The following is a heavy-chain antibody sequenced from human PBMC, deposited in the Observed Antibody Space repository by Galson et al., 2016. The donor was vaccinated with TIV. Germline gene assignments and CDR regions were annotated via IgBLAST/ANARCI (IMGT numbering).Heavy chain of an antibody. V-gene: IGHV3-30-3*01. J-gene: IGHJ4*02. CDR2: ISHDGNNK. D-gene: IGHD1-7*01. CDR3: TRDGRGNWKYVDYFDY. CDR1: GFTFSSYT. Sequence: SLRLSCAASGFTFSSYTFHWVRQTPGKGLEWVAIISHDGNNKDFADSVEGRFTISRDSSKNTVFLQMNSLRLEDTAVYYCTRDGRGNWKYVDYFDYWGPGTVGTVSS.